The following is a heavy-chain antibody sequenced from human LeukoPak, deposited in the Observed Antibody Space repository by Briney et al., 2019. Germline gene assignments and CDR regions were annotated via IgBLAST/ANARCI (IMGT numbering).Heavy chain of an antibody. CDR1: GGSFSSSNSY. J-gene: IGHJ4*02. D-gene: IGHD2-21*01. Sequence: SETLSLTCTVTGGSFSSSNSYWGWIRQPPGKGLEWIGSIYYTGGTYHNPSLKSRVTISVDTSKNQFSLELSSVTAADTAVYYCARSRIGYFDYWGQGTRVTVSS. V-gene: IGHV4-39*01. CDR3: ARSRIGYFDY. CDR2: IYYTGGT.